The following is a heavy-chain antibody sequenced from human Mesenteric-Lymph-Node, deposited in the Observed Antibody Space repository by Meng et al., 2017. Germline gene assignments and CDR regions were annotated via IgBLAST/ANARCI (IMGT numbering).Heavy chain of an antibody. CDR3: AREYDSYFDY. CDR1: GFTFTDYA. Sequence: QVQLVESGGGVVQPGGSLRLSCAASGFTFTDYAMHWVRQAPGKGLEWVAIVSHDGNSGCYADSVKGRFTISRDNAKNSLYLQMNSLRAEDTAVYYCAREYDSYFDYWGQGTLVTVSS. J-gene: IGHJ4*02. CDR2: VSHDGNSG. D-gene: IGHD3-16*01. V-gene: IGHV3-30-3*01.